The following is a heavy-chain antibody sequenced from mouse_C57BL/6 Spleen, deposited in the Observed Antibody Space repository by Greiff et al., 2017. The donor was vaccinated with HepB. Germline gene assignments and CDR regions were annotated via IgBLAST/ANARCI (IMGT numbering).Heavy chain of an antibody. CDR3: AREGYEQPDYAMDY. V-gene: IGHV1-81*01. Sequence: QVQLQQSGAELARPGASVKLSCKASGYTFTSYGISWVKQRTGQGLEWIGEIYPRSGNTYYNEKFKGKATLTADKSSSTAYMELRSLTSEDSAVYFCAREGYEQPDYAMDYWGQGTSVTVSS. D-gene: IGHD2-2*01. CDR1: GYTFTSYG. J-gene: IGHJ4*01. CDR2: IYPRSGNT.